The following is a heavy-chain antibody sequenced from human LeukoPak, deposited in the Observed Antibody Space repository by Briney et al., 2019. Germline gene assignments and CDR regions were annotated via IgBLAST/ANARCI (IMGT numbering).Heavy chain of an antibody. V-gene: IGHV5-51*01. CDR3: ARFPGPSLEKNWFDP. CDR1: GYKFSDYW. D-gene: IGHD3-3*01. J-gene: IGHJ5*02. Sequence: GESLKISCKGSGYKFSDYWIGWVRQMPGKCLEWMGIIFPLDISIRYSPSCQGAITISADKSLSTAFLQWSSLEASDSAIYYCARFPGPSLEKNWFDPWGQGTLVTVSS. CDR2: IFPLDISI.